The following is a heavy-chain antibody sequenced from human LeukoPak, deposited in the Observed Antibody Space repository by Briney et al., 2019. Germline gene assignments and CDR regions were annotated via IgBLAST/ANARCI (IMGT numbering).Heavy chain of an antibody. CDR1: GGSISSSSYY. D-gene: IGHD3-16*01. CDR2: IYYSGST. Sequence: PSETLSLTCTVSGGSISSSSYYWGWIRQPPGKGLEWIGSIYYSGSTYYNPSLKSRVTISVDTSKNQFSLKLSSVTAADTAVYYCARGGGGGKHWFDPWGQGTLVTVSS. V-gene: IGHV4-39*01. CDR3: ARGGGGGKHWFDP. J-gene: IGHJ5*02.